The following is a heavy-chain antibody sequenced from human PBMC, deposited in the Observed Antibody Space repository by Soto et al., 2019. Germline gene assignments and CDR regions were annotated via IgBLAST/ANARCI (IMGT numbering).Heavy chain of an antibody. D-gene: IGHD2-21*01. CDR1: GGSISSYY. CDR2: IYYGGST. Sequence: PSETLSLTCTVSGGSISSYYRSWIRQPPGRGLGWIGYIYYGGSTNYNPSLKSRVTISVDTSKNQFSLKLSSVTAADTAVYYCARYSLATFDYWGQGTLVTVSS. J-gene: IGHJ4*02. CDR3: ARYSLATFDY. V-gene: IGHV4-59*01.